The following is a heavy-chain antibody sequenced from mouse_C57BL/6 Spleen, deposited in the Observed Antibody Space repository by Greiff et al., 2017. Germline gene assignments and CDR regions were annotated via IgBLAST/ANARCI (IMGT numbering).Heavy chain of an antibody. Sequence: EVQLQESGPGLVKPSQSLSLTCSVTGYSITSGYYWNWIRQFPGNKLEWMGYISYDGSNNYNPSLKNRISITRDTSKNQFFLKLNSVTTEDTATYYCAREDYGYDDFDVWGTGTTVTVSS. D-gene: IGHD2-2*01. CDR1: GYSITSGYY. J-gene: IGHJ1*03. CDR2: ISYDGSN. CDR3: AREDYGYDDFDV. V-gene: IGHV3-6*01.